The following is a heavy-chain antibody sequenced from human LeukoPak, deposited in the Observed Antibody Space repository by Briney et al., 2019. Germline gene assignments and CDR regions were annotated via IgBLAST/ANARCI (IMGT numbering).Heavy chain of an antibody. CDR1: GFTFSSYA. Sequence: GGSLRLSCAASGFTFSSYAMSWVRQAPGKGLEWVSAISGSGVATYYADSVKGRFTISRDNSKNTLYLQMNSLRAGGTAVYYCAKGNYDFWSGYPGLSYFDYWGQGTLVTVSS. CDR3: AKGNYDFWSGYPGLSYFDY. V-gene: IGHV3-23*01. J-gene: IGHJ4*02. CDR2: ISGSGVAT. D-gene: IGHD3-3*01.